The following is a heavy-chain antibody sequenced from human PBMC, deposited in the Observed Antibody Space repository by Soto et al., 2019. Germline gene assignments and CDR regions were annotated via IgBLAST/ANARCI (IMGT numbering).Heavy chain of an antibody. CDR3: TTLYRLDP. CDR2: IKSKTDGGTT. D-gene: IGHD2-2*02. CDR1: GFTFSSYG. J-gene: IGHJ5*02. V-gene: IGHV3-15*07. Sequence: GGSLRLSCAASGFTFSSYGMHWVRQAPGKGLEWVGHIKSKTDGGTTDYAAPVKGRFTISRDDSKNTLYLQMNSLKTEDTAVYYCTTLYRLDPWGQGTLVTVSS.